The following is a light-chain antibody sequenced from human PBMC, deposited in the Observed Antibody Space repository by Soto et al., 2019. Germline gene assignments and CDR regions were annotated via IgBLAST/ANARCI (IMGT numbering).Light chain of an antibody. CDR3: QQRRNWQVT. CDR2: GAS. J-gene: IGKJ5*01. Sequence: EIVLAQSPGTLSLSPGERATLSCRASQSVSISYLAWYQQRPGQAPRLLIYGASSRATGVPARFSGSGSGTDFTLTISSLEPEDFAVYYCQQRRNWQVTFGQGTRMEIK. V-gene: IGKV3D-20*02. CDR1: QSVSISY.